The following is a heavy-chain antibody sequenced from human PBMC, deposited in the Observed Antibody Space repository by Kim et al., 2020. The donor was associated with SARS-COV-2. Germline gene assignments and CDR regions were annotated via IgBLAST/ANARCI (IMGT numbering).Heavy chain of an antibody. CDR3: AREGGTSGRCGYFDP. V-gene: IGHV3-30*04. J-gene: IGHJ5*02. Sequence: GGSLRLSCVTSEFTFSSSILHWVRQAPGKGLEWVAAMSFDGFSKYFVDSVKGRFSISRDNSKNTMYLELRSLRADDSAVYYCAREGGTSGRCGYFDPWGQGTLVTVSS. CDR2: MSFDGFSK. D-gene: IGHD6-19*01. CDR1: EFTFSSSI.